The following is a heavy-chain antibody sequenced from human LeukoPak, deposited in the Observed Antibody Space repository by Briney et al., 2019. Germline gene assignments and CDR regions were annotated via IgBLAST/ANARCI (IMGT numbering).Heavy chain of an antibody. V-gene: IGHV3-30*02. Sequence: PGGSLRLSCAASGFTFSSYGMHWVRQAPGKGLEWVAFIRYDGSNKYYADSVKGRFTISRDNSKNTLYLQMNSLRAEDTAVYYCAKDRPLRYSDYMDVWGKGTTVTVSS. CDR3: AKDRPLRYSDYMDV. CDR1: GFTFSSYG. D-gene: IGHD3-9*01. J-gene: IGHJ6*03. CDR2: IRYDGSNK.